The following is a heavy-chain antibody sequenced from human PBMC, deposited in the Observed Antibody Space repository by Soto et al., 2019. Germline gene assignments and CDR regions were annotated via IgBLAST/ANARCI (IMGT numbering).Heavy chain of an antibody. CDR3: ARQGIYGDYNLDY. V-gene: IGHV4-39*01. CDR2: IYYSGST. D-gene: IGHD4-17*01. CDR1: GGSISSSSYY. Sequence: SETLSLTCTVSGGSISSSSYYWGWIRQPPGKGLEWIGSIYYSGSTYYNPSLKSRVTISVDTSKNQFSLKLSSVTAADTAVYYCARQGIYGDYNLDYWGQGTLVTVSS. J-gene: IGHJ4*02.